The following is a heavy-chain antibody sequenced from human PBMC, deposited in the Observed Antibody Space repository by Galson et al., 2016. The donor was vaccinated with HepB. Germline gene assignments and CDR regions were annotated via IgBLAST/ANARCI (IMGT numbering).Heavy chain of an antibody. CDR1: GYTFTTYG. Sequence: SVKVSCKASGYTFTTYGITWVRQAPGQGLEWMGRISAYNGNTNYAQKLQGRVTMTTDNSKNTLYLQMNSLRVGDTAVYYCAKEPRYDSWTVGFDPWGQGTLVTVSS. V-gene: IGHV1-18*01. CDR3: AKEPRYDSWTVGFDP. CDR2: ISAYNGNT. J-gene: IGHJ5*02. D-gene: IGHD3/OR15-3a*01.